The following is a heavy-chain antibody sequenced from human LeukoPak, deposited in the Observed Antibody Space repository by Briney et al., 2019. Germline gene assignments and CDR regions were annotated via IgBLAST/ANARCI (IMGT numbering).Heavy chain of an antibody. J-gene: IGHJ6*02. CDR2: IYYSGST. V-gene: IGHV4-30-4*01. Sequence: SETLSLTRTVSGGSISSGDYYWSWIRQPPGKGLEWIGYIYYSGSTYYNPSLKSRVTISVDTSKNQFSLKLSSVTAADTAVYYCARSLYCSSTSCYFGSYYYYGMDVWGQGTTVTVSS. D-gene: IGHD2-2*01. CDR1: GGSISSGDYY. CDR3: ARSLYCSSTSCYFGSYYYYGMDV.